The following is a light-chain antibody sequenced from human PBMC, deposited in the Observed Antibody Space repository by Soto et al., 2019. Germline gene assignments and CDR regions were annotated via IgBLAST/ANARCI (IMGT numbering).Light chain of an antibody. J-gene: IGLJ3*02. CDR3: QSYDNSLTGSGV. V-gene: IGLV2-14*01. CDR2: EVT. Sequence: QSALTQPASVSGSPGQSITIACTGTSSDVGGHNYVSWYQHHPGKAPKLIIYEVTNRPSGVSDRFSGSKSGNTASLAISGLQAEDEADYYCQSYDNSLTGSGVFGGGTKLTVL. CDR1: SSDVGGHNY.